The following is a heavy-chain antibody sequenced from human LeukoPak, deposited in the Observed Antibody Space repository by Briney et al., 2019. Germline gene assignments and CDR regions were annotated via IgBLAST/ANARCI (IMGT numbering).Heavy chain of an antibody. CDR1: GFIFGDHA. V-gene: IGHV3-23*01. CDR3: AKDQKYCSSSNCQLGPRGYYYYYGMDV. Sequence: GGSLRLSCSASGFIFGDHAMSWVRQAPGKGLEWVSGISSSGGSTYYADSVKGRFTISRDNSKNTLYLQMNSLRAEDTALYYCAKDQKYCSSSNCQLGPRGYYYYYGMDVWGQGTTVTVSS. J-gene: IGHJ6*02. CDR2: ISSSGGST. D-gene: IGHD2-2*01.